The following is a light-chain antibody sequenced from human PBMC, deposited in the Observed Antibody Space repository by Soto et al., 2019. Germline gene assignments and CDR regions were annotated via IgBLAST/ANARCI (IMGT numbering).Light chain of an antibody. CDR1: SGHSNYA. CDR3: QTWGTGHFV. J-gene: IGLJ1*01. CDR2: LNSDGSH. V-gene: IGLV4-69*01. Sequence: QLVLTQSPSASASLGASVKLTCTLSSGHSNYAIAWHQQQPEKGPRYLMKLNSDGSHSKGDGIPDRFSGSSSGAERYLTISSLQSEDEADYYCQTWGTGHFVFGTGTKLTVL.